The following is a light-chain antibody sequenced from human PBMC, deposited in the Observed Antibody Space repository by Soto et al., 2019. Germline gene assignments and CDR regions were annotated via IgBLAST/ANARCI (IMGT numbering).Light chain of an antibody. CDR3: QQYKSYSRT. Sequence: DIQMTQSPSTLSASVGDTVTITCRASQSISSWLAWFQQKPGKAPKLLIAQASYLESGVPSRFSGSESGTEFPLTISGLQPDDFATYYCQQYKSYSRTFGQGTKVEIK. V-gene: IGKV1-5*03. CDR2: QAS. CDR1: QSISSW. J-gene: IGKJ1*01.